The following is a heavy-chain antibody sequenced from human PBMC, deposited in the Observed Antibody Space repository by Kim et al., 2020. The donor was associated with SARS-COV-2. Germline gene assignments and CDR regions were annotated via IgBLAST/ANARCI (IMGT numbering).Heavy chain of an antibody. Sequence: SETLSLTCTVSGGSISSYYWSWIRQPPGKGLEWIGYIYYSGSTNYNPSLKSRVTISVDTSKNQFSLKLSSVTAADTAVYYCALIAAANLEVDYWGKGTLVNVSS. CDR2: IYYSGST. CDR1: GGSISSYY. J-gene: IGHJ4*02. D-gene: IGHD6-13*01. V-gene: IGHV4-59*13. CDR3: ALIAAANLEVDY.